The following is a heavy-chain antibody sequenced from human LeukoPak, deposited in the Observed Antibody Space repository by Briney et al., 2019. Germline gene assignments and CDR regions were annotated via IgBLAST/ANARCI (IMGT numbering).Heavy chain of an antibody. J-gene: IGHJ4*02. CDR2: TYYSGNT. Sequence: SETLSLTCTVFGGSINSSSYYWGWLRQPPGKGLEWIGNTYYSGNTHYHPSLKSRISISVDTSKNQFSLELSSVTAADTAVYYCAAAFDYWGQGTLVTVSS. V-gene: IGHV4-39*01. CDR3: AAAFDY. D-gene: IGHD6-25*01. CDR1: GGSINSSSYY.